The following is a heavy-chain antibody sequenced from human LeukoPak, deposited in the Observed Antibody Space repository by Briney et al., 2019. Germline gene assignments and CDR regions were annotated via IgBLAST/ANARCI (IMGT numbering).Heavy chain of an antibody. D-gene: IGHD3-22*01. Sequence: SDTLSLTCTVSGGSISSYYWSWIRQPAGKGLEWIGRIYTSGSTNYNPSLKSRVTMSVDTSKNQFSLKLSSVTAADTDVYYCARVRAYYYDSSGIDAFDIWGQGTMVTVSS. J-gene: IGHJ3*02. V-gene: IGHV4-4*07. CDR1: GGSISSYY. CDR2: IYTSGST. CDR3: ARVRAYYYDSSGIDAFDI.